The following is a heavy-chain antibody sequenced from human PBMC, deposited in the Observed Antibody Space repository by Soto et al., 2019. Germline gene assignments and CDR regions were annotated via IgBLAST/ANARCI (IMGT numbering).Heavy chain of an antibody. D-gene: IGHD3-22*01. V-gene: IGHV4-31*03. J-gene: IGHJ4*02. CDR2: IYNRGST. CDR1: GDSISSGSYY. CDR3: ARDSGPNSGYGGLDY. Sequence: QVQLQESGPGLVKPSQTLSLTCTVSGDSISSGSYYWSWIRQHPEKGLEWIGYIYNRGSTYYNPSLKSRLTIAIATSKNQFALKLSSVTAADTAVYYCARDSGPNSGYGGLDYWGQGTLVTVSS.